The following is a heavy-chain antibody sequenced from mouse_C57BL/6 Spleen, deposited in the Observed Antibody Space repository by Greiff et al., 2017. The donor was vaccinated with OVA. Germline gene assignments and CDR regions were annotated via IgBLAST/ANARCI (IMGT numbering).Heavy chain of an antibody. D-gene: IGHD1-1*01. J-gene: IGHJ2*01. Sequence: QVQLQQPGAELVRPGPSVKLSCKASGYTFTSYWMHWVKQRPGQGLEWIGVILPGSGSTNYNEKFKGKATFTADTSSNTAYMQLSSLTTEDSAIYYCARVYYVPYFDYWGQGTTLTVSS. CDR3: ARVYYVPYFDY. V-gene: IGHV1-9*01. CDR2: ILPGSGST. CDR1: GYTFTSYW.